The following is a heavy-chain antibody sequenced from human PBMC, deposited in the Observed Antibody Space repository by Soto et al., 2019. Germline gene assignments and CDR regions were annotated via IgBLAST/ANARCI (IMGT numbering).Heavy chain of an antibody. D-gene: IGHD3-3*01. Sequence: PGGSLRLSCAASGFTFSSYAMSWVRQAPGKGLEWVSAISGSGGSTYYADSVKGRFTISRDNSKNTLYLQMNSLRAEDTAVYYCAKDRTVYYDFWSGTPSLDVWGQGTTVTVSS. CDR3: AKDRTVYYDFWSGTPSLDV. J-gene: IGHJ6*02. CDR1: GFTFSSYA. V-gene: IGHV3-23*01. CDR2: ISGSGGST.